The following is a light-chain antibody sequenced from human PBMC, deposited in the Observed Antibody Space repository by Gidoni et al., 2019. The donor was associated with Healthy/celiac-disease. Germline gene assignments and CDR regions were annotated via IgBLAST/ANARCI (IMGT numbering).Light chain of an antibody. Sequence: DIVMTQSQLSLPVTPGEPASISCRSSQSLLHSNGYNYLDWYLQKPGQSPHLLIYLGSNRASGVPDRFSGSGSGTDFTLKISRVEAEDVGVYYCMQALQTGWTFGQGTKVEIK. J-gene: IGKJ1*01. CDR1: QSLLHSNGYNY. CDR2: LGS. V-gene: IGKV2-28*01. CDR3: MQALQTGWT.